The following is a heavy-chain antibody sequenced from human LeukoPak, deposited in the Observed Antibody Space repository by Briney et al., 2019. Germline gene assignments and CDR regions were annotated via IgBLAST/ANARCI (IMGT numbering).Heavy chain of an antibody. V-gene: IGHV4-30-4*01. D-gene: IGHD3-22*01. CDR1: GGSISSGDYY. J-gene: IGHJ4*02. CDR3: ARDRARYYYDSSGYCFDY. CDR2: IYYSGST. Sequence: SQTLSLTCTVSGGSISSGDYYWSWIRQPPGKGLEWIGYIYYSGSTYYNPSLKSRVTISVDTSKNQFSLKLSSVTAADTAVYYCARDRARYYYDSSGYCFDYWGQGTLVTVSS.